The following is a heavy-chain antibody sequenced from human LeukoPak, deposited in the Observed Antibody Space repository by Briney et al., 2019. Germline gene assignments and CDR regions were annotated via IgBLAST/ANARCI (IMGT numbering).Heavy chain of an antibody. Sequence: ASVKVSCKASGYTFTSYDINWVRQATGQGLEWTGWMNPNSGNTGYAQKFQGRVTMTRNTSISTAYMELSSLRSEDTAVYYCARRGLAMVRGVIIYYFDYWGQGTLVTVSS. CDR1: GYTFTSYD. J-gene: IGHJ4*02. V-gene: IGHV1-8*01. CDR3: ARRGLAMVRGVIIYYFDY. D-gene: IGHD3-10*01. CDR2: MNPNSGNT.